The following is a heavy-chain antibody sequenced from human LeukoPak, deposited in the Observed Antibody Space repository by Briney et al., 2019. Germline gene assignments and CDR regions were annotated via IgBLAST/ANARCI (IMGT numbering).Heavy chain of an antibody. D-gene: IGHD3-22*01. J-gene: IGHJ4*02. Sequence: GGSLRLSCAASGFTFSNAWMSWVRQAPGKGLEWVGRIKSKTDGGTTDYAAPVKCRFTISRDDSKNTLYLQMNSLKTEDTAVYYCTTKTPQYYDGSGYEVYWGQGTLVTVSS. CDR2: IKSKTDGGTT. CDR3: TTKTPQYYDGSGYEVY. V-gene: IGHV3-15*01. CDR1: GFTFSNAW.